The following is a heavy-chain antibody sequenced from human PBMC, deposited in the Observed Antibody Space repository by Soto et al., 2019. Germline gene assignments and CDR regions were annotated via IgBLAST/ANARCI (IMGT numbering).Heavy chain of an antibody. CDR1: GFTFSSYA. V-gene: IGHV3-23*01. J-gene: IGHJ4*02. D-gene: IGHD6-13*01. Sequence: EVQLLDSGGGLVQPGGSLRLSCAASGFTFSSYAMNWVRQAPGKGLEWVSVISGSGDSTYYADSVKRRFTISRDNSKNMLYLQMNSLRTEDTAAYYCARRVPGTYFDYWGQGTLVTVSS. CDR2: ISGSGDST. CDR3: ARRVPGTYFDY.